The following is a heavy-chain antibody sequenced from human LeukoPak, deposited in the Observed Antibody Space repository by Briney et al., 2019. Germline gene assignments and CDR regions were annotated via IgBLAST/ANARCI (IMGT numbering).Heavy chain of an antibody. CDR2: ISGSGGST. CDR1: GFTFSSYA. J-gene: IGHJ4*02. D-gene: IGHD4-17*01. Sequence: PGGSLRLSCAASGFTFSSYAMSWVRQAPGKGLEWVSAISGSGGSTYYADSVKGRFTISRDNAKNSLYLQMNSLRAEDTAVYYCARDSSTVTNIDYWGQGTLVTVSS. V-gene: IGHV3-23*01. CDR3: ARDSSTVTNIDY.